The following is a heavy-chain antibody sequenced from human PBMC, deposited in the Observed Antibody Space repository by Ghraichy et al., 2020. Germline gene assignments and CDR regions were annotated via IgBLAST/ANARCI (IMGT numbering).Heavy chain of an antibody. J-gene: IGHJ4*02. D-gene: IGHD2-21*01. CDR2: IHYSGST. V-gene: IGHV4-39*01. CDR3: AKASKGAYTGSDY. CDR1: GGSISSSSYY. Sequence: SETLSLTCTVSGGSISSSSYYWGWIRQPPGKGLEWIGSIHYSGSTYYNPSLMSRVTISIDTSRNQFSLELRSVTAADTAVYYCAKASKGAYTGSDYWGQGTRVTGSS.